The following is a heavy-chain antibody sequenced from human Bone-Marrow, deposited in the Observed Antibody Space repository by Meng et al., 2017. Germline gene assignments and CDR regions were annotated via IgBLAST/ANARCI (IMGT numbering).Heavy chain of an antibody. CDR2: INHSGGT. V-gene: IGHV4-34*01. J-gene: IGHJ4*02. Sequence: QVQLQQWGAGLLKPSETLPLTCAVYGGTFSDCYWSWIRQPPGKGLEWIGEINHSGGTKYTPSLESRVTISIDTSKNQFSLKLSSVTAADTAIYYCARQGDTAMATFDYWGQGTLVTVSS. CDR3: ARQGDTAMATFDY. D-gene: IGHD5-18*01. CDR1: GGTFSDCY.